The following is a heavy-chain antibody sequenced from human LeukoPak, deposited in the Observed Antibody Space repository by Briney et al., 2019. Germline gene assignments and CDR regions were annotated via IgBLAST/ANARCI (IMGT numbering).Heavy chain of an antibody. J-gene: IGHJ4*02. CDR1: GGTFSSYA. CDR3: ARDLGSGSLHY. CDR2: IIPILGIA. V-gene: IGHV1-69*04. Sequence: SVKVSCKASGGTFSSYAISWVRQAPGQGLEWMGRIIPILGIANYAQKFQGRVTITADKSTSTAYMELSSLRSEDTAVYYCARDLGSGSLHYWGQGTLVTVSS. D-gene: IGHD1-26*01.